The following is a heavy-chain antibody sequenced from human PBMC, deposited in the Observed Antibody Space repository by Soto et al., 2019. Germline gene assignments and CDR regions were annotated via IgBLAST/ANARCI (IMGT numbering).Heavy chain of an antibody. D-gene: IGHD3-9*01. J-gene: IGHJ4*02. CDR1: GFTFSSYW. Sequence: GGSLRLSCAASGFTFSSYWMHGVGQAPGKGLVWVSRINSDGSSTSYADSVKGRFTISRDNAKNTLYLQMNSLRAEDTAVYYCARASRYYDILTGSYTYWGQGTLVTVSS. V-gene: IGHV3-74*01. CDR2: INSDGSST. CDR3: ARASRYYDILTGSYTY.